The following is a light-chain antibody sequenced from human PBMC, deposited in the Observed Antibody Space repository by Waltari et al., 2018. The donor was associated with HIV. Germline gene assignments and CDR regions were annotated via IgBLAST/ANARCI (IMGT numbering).Light chain of an antibody. Sequence: SALPPPPSASWSPGQSVTLSSTRTTSDAGRYDYVSWYQQHPGKAPKLLIYEVNKRPSGVPDRFSGSKSGNTASLTVSGLQAEDEAEYSCTSYAGINPVAFGGGTKLTVL. CDR3: TSYAGINPVA. CDR2: EVN. V-gene: IGLV2-8*01. CDR1: TSDAGRYDY. J-gene: IGLJ2*01.